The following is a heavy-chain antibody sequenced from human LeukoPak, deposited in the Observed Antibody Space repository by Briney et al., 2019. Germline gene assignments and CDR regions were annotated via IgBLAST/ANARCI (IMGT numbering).Heavy chain of an antibody. CDR3: ARERYSGYDDYYCYYMDV. D-gene: IGHD5-12*01. V-gene: IGHV3-48*01. CDR2: ISSSSSTI. Sequence: PGGSLRLSCAASGFTFSSYSMNWVRQAPGKGLEWVSYISSSSSTIYYADSVKGRFTISRDNAKNSLYLQMNSLRAEDTAVYYCARERYSGYDDYYCYYMDVWGKGTTVTVSS. CDR1: GFTFSSYS. J-gene: IGHJ6*03.